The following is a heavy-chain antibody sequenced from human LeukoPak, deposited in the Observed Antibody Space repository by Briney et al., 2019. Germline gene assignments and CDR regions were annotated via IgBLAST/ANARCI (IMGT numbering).Heavy chain of an antibody. CDR1: GGSFSGYY. Sequence: TSETLSLTCAVYGGSFSGYYWSWIRQPPGKGLEWIGEINHSGSTNYNPSLKSRVTISVDTSKNQSSLKLSSVTAADTAVYYCARGRTIFGVVSIPSYFDYWGQGTLVTVSS. CDR2: INHSGST. J-gene: IGHJ4*02. D-gene: IGHD3-3*01. V-gene: IGHV4-34*01. CDR3: ARGRTIFGVVSIPSYFDY.